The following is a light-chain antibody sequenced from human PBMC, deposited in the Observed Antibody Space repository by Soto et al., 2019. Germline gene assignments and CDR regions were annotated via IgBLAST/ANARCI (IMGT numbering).Light chain of an antibody. V-gene: IGKV3-15*01. Sequence: EIVMTQSPATLSVSPGERATLSCRASQSVSSNLAWYQQKPGQAPRLLIYGASTRATGIPARFSGSGSGTEFTLTISSLQSDDFALYYCQQYNNWPPGTFGQWTKLEIK. J-gene: IGKJ2*01. CDR1: QSVSSN. CDR2: GAS. CDR3: QQYNNWPPGT.